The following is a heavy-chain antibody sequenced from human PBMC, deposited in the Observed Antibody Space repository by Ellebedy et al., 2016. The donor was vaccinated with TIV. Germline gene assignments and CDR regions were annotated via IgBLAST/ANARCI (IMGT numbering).Heavy chain of an antibody. CDR1: GGTFRSYS. V-gene: IGHV1-69*13. J-gene: IGHJ5*02. Sequence: ASVKVSCKTSGGTFRSYSLTWVRQAPGQGLEWMGGILPAFGAPNYAQKFQGRVTITVDESTSTAYMEMRSLRSEDTAVYYCARGKDYGNYVGWFDPWGQGTLVTVSS. CDR2: ILPAFGAP. CDR3: ARGKDYGNYVGWFDP. D-gene: IGHD4-11*01.